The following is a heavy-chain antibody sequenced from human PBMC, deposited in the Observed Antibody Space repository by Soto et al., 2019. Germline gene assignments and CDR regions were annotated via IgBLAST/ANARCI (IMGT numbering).Heavy chain of an antibody. V-gene: IGHV4-59*08. CDR3: ARHVPTNPFDY. J-gene: IGHJ4*02. D-gene: IGHD2-2*01. CDR2: IYYSGST. Sequence: PSETLSLTCTVSGGSLSSYYWSWIRQPPGKGLEWIGYIYYSGSTNYNPSLKSRVTISLDTSKNQFSLKLSSVTAADTAVYYCARHVPTNPFDYWGQGILVTVSS. CDR1: GGSLSSYY.